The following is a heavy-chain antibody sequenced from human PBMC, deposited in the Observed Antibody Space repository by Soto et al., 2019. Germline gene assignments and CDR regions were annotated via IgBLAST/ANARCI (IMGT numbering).Heavy chain of an antibody. CDR2: FYYSGST. CDR3: ARGINYYDSSGDSWFDP. V-gene: IGHV4-59*01. J-gene: IGHJ5*02. CDR1: GGSISGYY. Sequence: PSETLSLTCTVSGGSISGYYWSWIRQPPGKGLEWIGYFYYSGSTSYNPSLKSRLTISVDTSKNQFSLRLTSVTAADTAVYYCARGINYYDSSGDSWFDPWGQGTLVTVS. D-gene: IGHD3-22*01.